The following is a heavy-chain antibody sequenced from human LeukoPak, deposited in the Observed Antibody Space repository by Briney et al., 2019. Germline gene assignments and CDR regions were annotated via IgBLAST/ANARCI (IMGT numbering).Heavy chain of an antibody. J-gene: IGHJ5*02. CDR1: GFTFDDYA. Sequence: PGGSLRLSCAASGFTFDDYAMHWVRRAPGKGLEWVSGISWNSGSIGYADSVKGRFTISRDNAKNSLYLQMNGLRAEDTALYYCAKDGNEWLLSNWFDPSGQGTLVTVSS. CDR2: ISWNSGSI. CDR3: AKDGNEWLLSNWFDP. V-gene: IGHV3-9*01. D-gene: IGHD3-3*01.